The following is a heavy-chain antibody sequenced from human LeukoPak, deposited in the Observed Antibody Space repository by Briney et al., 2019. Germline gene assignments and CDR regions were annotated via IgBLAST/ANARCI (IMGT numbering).Heavy chain of an antibody. D-gene: IGHD6-13*01. CDR3: ARNGWYSSSWPLDY. CDR1: GFTVSSNY. Sequence: GGSLRLSCAASGFTVSSNYMSWVRQASGKGLEWVSVIYSGGSTYYADSVKGRFTISRDNSKNTLYLQMNSLRAEDTAVYYCARNGWYSSSWPLDYWGQGTLVTVSS. V-gene: IGHV3-66*01. J-gene: IGHJ4*02. CDR2: IYSGGST.